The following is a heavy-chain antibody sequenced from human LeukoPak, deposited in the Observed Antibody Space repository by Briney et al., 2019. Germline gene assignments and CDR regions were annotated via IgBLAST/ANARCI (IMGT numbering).Heavy chain of an antibody. V-gene: IGHV4-59*01. J-gene: IGHJ4*02. Sequence: SETLSLTCTVSGGSLNSYFWSWIQQPPGKGLEWIGYIYYSGNINYNPSLESRVTMSVDTSKNQISLELSSVTAADTAVYFCARTVWGQYQDFWGQGTLVTVSS. CDR2: IYYSGNI. CDR1: GGSLNSYF. CDR3: ARTVWGQYQDF. D-gene: IGHD7-27*01.